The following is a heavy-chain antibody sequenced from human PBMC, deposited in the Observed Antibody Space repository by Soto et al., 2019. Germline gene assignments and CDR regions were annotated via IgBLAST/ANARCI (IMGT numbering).Heavy chain of an antibody. D-gene: IGHD3-22*01. CDR2: IYHSGST. J-gene: IGHJ5*02. CDR3: ARAPRELLYDSSGYYFRWFDP. CDR1: GYSISSGYY. Sequence: PSETLSLTCAVSGYSISSGYYWGWIRQPPGKGLEWIGSIYHSGSTYYNPSLKSRVTISVDTSKNQFSLKLSSVTAADTAVYYCARAPRELLYDSSGYYFRWFDPWGQGTPVTVSS. V-gene: IGHV4-38-2*01.